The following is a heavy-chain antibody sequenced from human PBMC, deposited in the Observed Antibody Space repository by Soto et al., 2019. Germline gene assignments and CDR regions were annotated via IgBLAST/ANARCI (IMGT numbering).Heavy chain of an antibody. D-gene: IGHD4-17*01. CDR1: GYTFTSYD. J-gene: IGHJ6*02. CDR2: MNPNSGNT. CDR3: ARVSVDYGDYGSYYYGMDV. Sequence: QVQLVQSGAEVKKPGASVKVSCKASGYTFTSYDINWVRQATGQGLEWMGWMNPNSGNTGYAQKFQGRVTMTRNTSISTAYIELSSLRSEDTAVYYCARVSVDYGDYGSYYYGMDVWGQGTTVTVSS. V-gene: IGHV1-8*01.